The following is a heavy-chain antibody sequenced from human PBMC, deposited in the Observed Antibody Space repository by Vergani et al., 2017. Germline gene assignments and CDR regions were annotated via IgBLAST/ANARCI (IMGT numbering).Heavy chain of an antibody. CDR3: VRGGLATIYNWFDP. D-gene: IGHD5-24*01. Sequence: EVQLLESGGGSAQPGESLRLSCVASGFTFTAHGLNWVRQAPGKGLEWVANIKQDGSEDYYVDSVKGRFTITRVNAKKFIYLQMNSLRADDTAVYYCVRGGLATIYNWFDPWGQGTRVTVSS. V-gene: IGHV3-7*01. CDR1: GFTFTAHG. CDR2: IKQDGSED. J-gene: IGHJ5*01.